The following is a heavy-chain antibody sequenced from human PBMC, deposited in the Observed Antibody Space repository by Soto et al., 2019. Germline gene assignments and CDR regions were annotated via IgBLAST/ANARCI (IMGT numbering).Heavy chain of an antibody. CDR1: GFTFSSYA. Sequence: GGSLRLSCAASGFTFSSYAMHWVRQAPGKGLEWVAVISYDGSNKYYADSVKGRFTISRDNSKNTLYLQMNSLRAEDTAVYYCARDLVMVTNSLPYYYYYYGMDVWGQGTTVTVSS. CDR3: ARDLVMVTNSLPYYYYYYGMDV. D-gene: IGHD2-8*01. CDR2: ISYDGSNK. J-gene: IGHJ6*02. V-gene: IGHV3-30-3*01.